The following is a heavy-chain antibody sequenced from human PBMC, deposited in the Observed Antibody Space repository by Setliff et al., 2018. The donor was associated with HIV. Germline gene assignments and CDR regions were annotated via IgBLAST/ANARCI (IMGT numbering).Heavy chain of an antibody. D-gene: IGHD7-27*01. Sequence: SETLSLTCTVSGGSLSSSNYYCGWIRQPPGKGLEWIGSIYYSGSTYYNPSLKSRVTISGDTSKKQFSLKLRAVTAADSAVYYCARQGRPGDFDSWGQGTLVTVSS. CDR3: ARQGRPGDFDS. CDR2: IYYSGST. J-gene: IGHJ4*02. V-gene: IGHV4-39*01. CDR1: GGSLSSSNYY.